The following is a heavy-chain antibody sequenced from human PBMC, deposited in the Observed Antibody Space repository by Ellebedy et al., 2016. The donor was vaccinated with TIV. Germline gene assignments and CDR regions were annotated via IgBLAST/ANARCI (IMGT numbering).Heavy chain of an antibody. CDR3: ARGRYCSGGSCWRRVQNFDY. V-gene: IGHV1-18*04. D-gene: IGHD2-15*01. CDR1: GYTFTSYG. Sequence: ASVKVSXXASGYTFTSYGISWVRQAPGQGLEWMGLISAYNGNTNYAQKLQGRVTMTTDTSTSTAYMELRSLRSDDTAVYYCARGRYCSGGSCWRRVQNFDYWGQGTPVTVSS. CDR2: ISAYNGNT. J-gene: IGHJ4*02.